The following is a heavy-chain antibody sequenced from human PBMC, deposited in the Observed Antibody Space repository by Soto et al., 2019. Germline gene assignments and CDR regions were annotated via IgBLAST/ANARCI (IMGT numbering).Heavy chain of an antibody. CDR3: ARVDYYDSSCYYGD. Sequence: QVQLVQSGAEVKKPGASVKVSCKASVYTFTIYGISWVRQAPGQGLEWMGWIIGYNGNTDYAQNLQDRVSLTSEAFRSSVYMETAGLSSDNKAVYYCARVDYYDSSCYYGDWGQGTMITVSS. CDR1: VYTFTIYG. CDR2: IIGYNGNT. J-gene: IGHJ4*02. D-gene: IGHD3-22*01. V-gene: IGHV1-18*04.